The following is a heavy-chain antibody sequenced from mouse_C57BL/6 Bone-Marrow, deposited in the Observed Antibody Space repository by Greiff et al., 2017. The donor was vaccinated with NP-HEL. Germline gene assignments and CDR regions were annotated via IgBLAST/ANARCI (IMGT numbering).Heavy chain of an antibody. CDR2: IDPEDGET. D-gene: IGHD1-1*01. J-gene: IGHJ3*01. V-gene: IGHV14-2*01. CDR1: GFNIKDYY. CDR3: ARGGSRGWFAY. Sequence: VQLQQSGAELVKPGASVKLSCTASGFNIKDYYMHWLKQRTEQGLEWIGRIDPEDGETKYVPKFQGKATKTADTSSNTAYLQLSSRTSEDTAVYYCARGGSRGWFAYWGQGTLVTVSA.